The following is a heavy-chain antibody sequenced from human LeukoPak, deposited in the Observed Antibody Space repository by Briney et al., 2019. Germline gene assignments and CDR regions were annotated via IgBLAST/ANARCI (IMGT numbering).Heavy chain of an antibody. CDR1: GGSISNSSYY. CDR2: SYYSGSA. CDR3: ARHWVVTPNY. J-gene: IGHJ4*02. Sequence: PSETLSLTCIVSGGSISNSSYYWGWIRQPPGKGLECIGSSYYSGSAYYNPSLKSRVTISVDTSKNQFSLKLTSVTAADTAVYYCARHWVVTPNYWGQGTLVTVSS. D-gene: IGHD4-23*01. V-gene: IGHV4-39*01.